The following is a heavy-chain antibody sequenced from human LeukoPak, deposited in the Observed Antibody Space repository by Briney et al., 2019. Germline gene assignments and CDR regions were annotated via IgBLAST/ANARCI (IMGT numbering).Heavy chain of an antibody. CDR1: GYTFTSYY. CDR2: INPSGGST. Sequence: ASVKVSCKASGYTFTSYYMHWVRQAPGQGLEWMGIINPSGGSTSYAQKFQGRVTMTRDTSTSTVYMELSSLRSEDTAVYYCARGGIAAAGWDRMLGVWGQGTMVTVSS. J-gene: IGHJ3*01. V-gene: IGHV1-46*01. CDR3: ARGGIAAAGWDRMLGV. D-gene: IGHD6-13*01.